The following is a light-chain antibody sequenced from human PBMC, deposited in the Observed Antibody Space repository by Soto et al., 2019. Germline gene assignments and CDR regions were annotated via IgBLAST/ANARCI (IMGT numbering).Light chain of an antibody. J-gene: IGKJ1*01. CDR2: KAS. Sequence: IQMTQSPSTLSASVGDRVTITCRASQSVSRWLAWYKQKPGEAPKLLLYKASNLESGVSSRFSGSGSGTEFTLTIRSLQPDDSATYYCQQYYVYPPWMFGQGTKVDIK. CDR3: QQYYVYPPWM. V-gene: IGKV1-5*03. CDR1: QSVSRW.